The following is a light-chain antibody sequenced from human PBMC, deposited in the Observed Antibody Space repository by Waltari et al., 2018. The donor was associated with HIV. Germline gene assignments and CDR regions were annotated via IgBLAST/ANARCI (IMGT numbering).Light chain of an antibody. CDR1: QSISSY. CDR2: AAS. Sequence: DIQMNQSPSSVSASVGDSVTITCRASQSISSYLNWYQQKPGKAPKLLIYAASSLQSGVPSRFSGSGSGTDFTLTISSLQPEDFATYYCQQSYSTPYTFGQGTKLEIK. J-gene: IGKJ2*01. V-gene: IGKV1-39*01. CDR3: QQSYSTPYT.